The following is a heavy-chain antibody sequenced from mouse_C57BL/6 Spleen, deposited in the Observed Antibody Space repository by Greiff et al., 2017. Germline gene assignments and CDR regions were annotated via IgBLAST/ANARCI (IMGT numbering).Heavy chain of an antibody. CDR3: ARSGDYGSAWYFDV. V-gene: IGHV1-76*01. CDR1: GYTFTDYY. Sequence: VQGVESGAELARPGASVKLSCKASGYTFTDYYINWVKQRPGQGLEWIARIYPGSGNTYYNEKFKGKATLTAEKSSSTAYMQLSSLTSEDSAVYFCARSGDYGSAWYFDVWGTGTTVTVSS. CDR2: IYPGSGNT. J-gene: IGHJ1*03. D-gene: IGHD1-1*01.